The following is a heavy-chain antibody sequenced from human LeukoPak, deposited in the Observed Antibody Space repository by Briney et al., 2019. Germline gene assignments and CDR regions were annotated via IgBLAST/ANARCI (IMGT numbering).Heavy chain of an antibody. D-gene: IGHD3-3*01. CDR1: GGSISSSSYY. CDR3: ARLPRDDFWSNFFDY. CDR2: IYYRGST. Sequence: SETLSLTCTVSGGSISSSSYYWGWIRQPPGKGLEWIGSIYYRGSTYYNPSLKSRVTISVDTSKNQFSLKLSSVTAADTAVYYCARLPRDDFWSNFFDYWSQGTLVTVSS. J-gene: IGHJ4*02. V-gene: IGHV4-39*01.